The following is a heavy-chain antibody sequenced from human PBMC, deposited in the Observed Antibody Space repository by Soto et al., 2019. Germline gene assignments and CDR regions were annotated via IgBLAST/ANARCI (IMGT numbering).Heavy chain of an antibody. D-gene: IGHD3-3*01. CDR2: ISASGDTT. CDR3: AKSSGVVSSRVFEI. Sequence: EVQLLESGGGLVQPGGSLRLSCAASGFTFSSYAMSWVRQAPGKGLEWVSTISASGDTTYYADSVKGRFTISRDNSKNTLYMQMNSLRPEDKAIYYCAKSSGVVSSRVFEIWGQGTMVTVSS. V-gene: IGHV3-23*01. CDR1: GFTFSSYA. J-gene: IGHJ3*02.